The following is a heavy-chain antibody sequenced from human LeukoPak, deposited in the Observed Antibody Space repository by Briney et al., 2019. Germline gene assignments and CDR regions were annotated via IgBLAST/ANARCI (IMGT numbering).Heavy chain of an antibody. CDR1: GYSFTSYW. D-gene: IGHD2-2*01. CDR3: ARIVVPAAITSGFDY. V-gene: IGHV5-51*01. Sequence: GESLKISCKGSGYSFTSYWIGWVRQMPGKGLEWMGIIYPGYSDTRYSPSFQGQVTISADKSISTAYLQWSSLKASDTAMYYCARIVVPAAITSGFDYWGQGTLVTVSS. CDR2: IYPGYSDT. J-gene: IGHJ4*02.